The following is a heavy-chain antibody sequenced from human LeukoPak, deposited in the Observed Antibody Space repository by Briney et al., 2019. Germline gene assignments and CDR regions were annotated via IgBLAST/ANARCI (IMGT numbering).Heavy chain of an antibody. J-gene: IGHJ4*02. CDR2: IKQDGGEK. V-gene: IGHV3-7*03. D-gene: IGHD4-11*01. Sequence: PGGSLRLSCAASGFTFSSYWMSWVRQAPGKGLEWVANIKQDGGEKYYVDSVKGRFTISRDNSRNTLFVQMNSLSAEDTAVYYCAKVRSGSSNWALRIFDNWGQGTLVTVSS. CDR1: GFTFSSYW. CDR3: AKVRSGSSNWALRIFDN.